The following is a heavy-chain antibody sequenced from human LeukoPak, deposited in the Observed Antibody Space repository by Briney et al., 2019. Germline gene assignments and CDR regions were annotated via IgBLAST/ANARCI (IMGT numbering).Heavy chain of an antibody. V-gene: IGHV4-34*01. CDR3: ARGYSAEGCYYLCYFGY. J-gene: IGHJ4*02. CDR1: GGSFSGYY. CDR2: INHSGST. Sequence: SETLSLTCAVYGGSFSGYYWSWIRQPPGKGLEWIGEINHSGSTNYNPSLKSRVTISVDTSKNQFSLKLSSVTAADTAVYYCARGYSAEGCYYLCYFGYWGQGTLVTVSS. D-gene: IGHD3-22*01.